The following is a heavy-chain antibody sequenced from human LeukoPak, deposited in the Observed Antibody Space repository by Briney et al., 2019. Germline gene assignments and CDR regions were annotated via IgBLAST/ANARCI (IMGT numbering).Heavy chain of an antibody. J-gene: IGHJ5*02. CDR2: IYYSGST. D-gene: IGHD3/OR15-3a*01. CDR1: GGSISIYY. Sequence: KTSETLSLTCTVSGGSISIYYWSWIRQPPGKGLEWIGYIYYSGSTNYNPSLKSRVTMSVDMSKNQFSLKLSSVTAADTAVYYCARERTGPYNWFDPWGQGTLVTVSS. CDR3: ARERTGPYNWFDP. V-gene: IGHV4-59*12.